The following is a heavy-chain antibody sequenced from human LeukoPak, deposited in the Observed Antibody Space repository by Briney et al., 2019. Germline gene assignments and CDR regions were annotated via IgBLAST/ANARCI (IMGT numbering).Heavy chain of an antibody. CDR1: GFTFSSYS. CDR3: ARDREMATIADY. J-gene: IGHJ4*02. V-gene: IGHV3-21*01. D-gene: IGHD5-24*01. CDR2: ISSSSSYI. Sequence: GGSLRLSCAASGFTFSSYSMNWVRQAPGKGLEWVSSISSSSSYIYYADSMKGRFTISRDNAKNSLYLQMNSLRAEDTAVYYCARDREMATIADYWGQGTLVTVSS.